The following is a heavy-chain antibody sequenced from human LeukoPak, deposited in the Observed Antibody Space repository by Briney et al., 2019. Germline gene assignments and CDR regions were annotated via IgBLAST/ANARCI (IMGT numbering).Heavy chain of an antibody. CDR1: GLTFSSYW. Sequence: TGGSLRLSCAASGLTFSSYWMHWVRQAPGKGLVWVSRINSDGSSTYYADSVKGRFTISRDNSKNTLYLQMNSLRAEDTAVYYCAKDHRSGSYHYWGQGTLVTVSS. CDR2: INSDGSST. J-gene: IGHJ4*02. D-gene: IGHD1-26*01. V-gene: IGHV3-74*01. CDR3: AKDHRSGSYHY.